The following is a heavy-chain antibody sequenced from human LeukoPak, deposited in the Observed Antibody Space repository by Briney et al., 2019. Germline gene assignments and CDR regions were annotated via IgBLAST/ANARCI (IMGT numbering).Heavy chain of an antibody. J-gene: IGHJ3*02. CDR2: ISGSGGST. Sequence: PGGSLRLSCAASGFTFSSYGMSWVRQAPGKGLEWGSAISGSGGSTYYADSVKGRFPISSDNSKTTLYLQMNSLRAEDTAVYYCAKDTDSSGYMGNAFDIWGQGTMVTVSS. CDR3: AKDTDSSGYMGNAFDI. D-gene: IGHD3-22*01. CDR1: GFTFSSYG. V-gene: IGHV3-23*01.